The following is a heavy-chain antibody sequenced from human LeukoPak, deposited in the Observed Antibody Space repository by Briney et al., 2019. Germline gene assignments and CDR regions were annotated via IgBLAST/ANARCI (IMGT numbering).Heavy chain of an antibody. CDR3: ARGYSYVPDY. V-gene: IGHV1-69*13. Sequence: GASVKVSCKASGGTLSSYAISWVRQAPGQGLEWMGGIIPIFGTANYAQKFQGRVTITADESTSTAYMELSSLRSEDTAVYYCARGYSYVPDYWGQGTLVTVSS. J-gene: IGHJ4*02. D-gene: IGHD5-18*01. CDR1: GGTLSSYA. CDR2: IIPIFGTA.